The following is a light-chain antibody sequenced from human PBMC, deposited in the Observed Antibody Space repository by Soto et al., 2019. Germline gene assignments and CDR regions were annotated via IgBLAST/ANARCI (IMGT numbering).Light chain of an antibody. J-gene: IGKJ5*01. CDR1: RDIGSD. V-gene: IGKV1-6*02. CDR2: TAS. Sequence: STSSRWASVEERITITFLSSRDIGSDLSWYQQKPGKAPTHRIYTASNLQSGVPSRFRVSRSGTEFTLTVSILQPEDFATYYCQQSYSSITSGEGTRLEIK. CDR3: QQSYSSIT.